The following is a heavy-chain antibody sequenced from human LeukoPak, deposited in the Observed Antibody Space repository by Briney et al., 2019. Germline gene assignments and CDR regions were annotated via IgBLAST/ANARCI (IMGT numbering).Heavy chain of an antibody. J-gene: IGHJ4*02. CDR1: GGSISSYY. CDR2: IYYSGST. Sequence: PSETLSLTCTVSGGSISSYYWSWIRQPPGKGLEWIGYIYYSGSTNYNPSLKSRVTISVDTSKNQFSLKLSSVIAADTAVYYCARSTIAAAGTYYFDYWGQGTLVTVSS. D-gene: IGHD6-13*01. CDR3: ARSTIAAAGTYYFDY. V-gene: IGHV4-59*08.